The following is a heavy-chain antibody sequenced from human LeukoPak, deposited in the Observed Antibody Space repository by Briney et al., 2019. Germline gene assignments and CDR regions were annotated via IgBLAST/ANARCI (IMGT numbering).Heavy chain of an antibody. Sequence: ASVKVSCKASGYTFTGHYMHWVRQAPGQGLEWMGWINPNSGGTNFAQKFQGRVTMTRDTSITTAHMELSRLRSDDTAVYYCARGNYYDPDWFDPWGQGTLVTVSS. CDR1: GYTFTGHY. CDR3: ARGNYYDPDWFDP. D-gene: IGHD3-22*01. V-gene: IGHV1-2*02. J-gene: IGHJ5*02. CDR2: INPNSGGT.